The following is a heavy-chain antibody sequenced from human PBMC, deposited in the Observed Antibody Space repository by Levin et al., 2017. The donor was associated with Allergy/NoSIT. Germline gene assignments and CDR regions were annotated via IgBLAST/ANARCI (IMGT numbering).Heavy chain of an antibody. V-gene: IGHV3-48*02. D-gene: IGHD1-26*01. Sequence: GESLKISCAASGFTFSSYSMNWVRQAPGKGLEWVSYISSSSSTIYYADSVKGRFTISRDNAKNSLYLQMNSLRDEDTAVYYCARVGGSYPTDAFDIWGQGTMVTVSS. CDR2: ISSSSSTI. CDR1: GFTFSSYS. J-gene: IGHJ3*02. CDR3: ARVGGSYPTDAFDI.